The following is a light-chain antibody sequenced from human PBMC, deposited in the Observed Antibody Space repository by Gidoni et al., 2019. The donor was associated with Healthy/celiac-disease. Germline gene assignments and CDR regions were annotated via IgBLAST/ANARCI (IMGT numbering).Light chain of an antibody. CDR2: GAS. J-gene: IGKJ4*01. CDR1: QSGSSN. CDR3: QQYNNWPLT. Sequence: EIVMTQPPATLSVSPGERATLSFRASQSGSSNLAWYQQKPGQAPRLLIYGASTRATGIPARFSGSGSGTELTLTISSLQSEDFAVYYCQQYNNWPLTFGGGTKVEIK. V-gene: IGKV3-15*01.